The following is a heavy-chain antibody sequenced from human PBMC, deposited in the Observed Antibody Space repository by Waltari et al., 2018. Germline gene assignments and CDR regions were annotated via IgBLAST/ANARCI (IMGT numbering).Heavy chain of an antibody. CDR1: GGSISNYY. J-gene: IGHJ4*02. V-gene: IGHV4-59*01. CDR2: VSYSGST. D-gene: IGHD1-1*01. Sequence: QVQLQESGPGLVKPSETLSLTCTVSGGSISNYYWSWIRQPPGKGLEWIGYVSYSGSTKYNPSLKRRATLSVDTSKNQFSLKLSSVTPADTAVYYCAREEQLQPRREYYFDYWGQGILVTVSS. CDR3: AREEQLQPRREYYFDY.